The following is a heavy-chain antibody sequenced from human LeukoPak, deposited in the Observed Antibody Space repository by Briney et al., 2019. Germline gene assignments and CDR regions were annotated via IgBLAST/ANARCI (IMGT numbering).Heavy chain of an antibody. J-gene: IGHJ6*03. V-gene: IGHV1-69*05. CDR3: ARVWQLVPYYYYYMDV. CDR2: IIPIFGTA. CDR1: GGTFSSYA. Sequence: SVKVSCKASGGTFSSYAISWVRQAPGQGLEWMGGIIPIFGTANYAQKFQGRVTITTDESTSTAYMELSSLRSEDTAVYYCARVWQLVPYYYYYMDVWGQGTLVTVSS. D-gene: IGHD6-6*01.